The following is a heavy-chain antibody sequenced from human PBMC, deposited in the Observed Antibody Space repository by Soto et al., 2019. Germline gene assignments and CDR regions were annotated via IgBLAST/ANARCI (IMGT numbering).Heavy chain of an antibody. CDR1: GGSISSGGYS. J-gene: IGHJ4*02. CDR3: ARELGYCSSTRCYTGHFDY. V-gene: IGHV4-30-2*01. CDR2: IYHSGST. Sequence: SETLSLTCAVSGGSISSGGYSWSWIRQPPGKGLEWIGYIYHSGSTYYNPSLKSRVTISVDRSKNQFSLKLSSVTAADTAVYYCARELGYCSSTRCYTGHFDYWGQGTLVTVSS. D-gene: IGHD2-2*02.